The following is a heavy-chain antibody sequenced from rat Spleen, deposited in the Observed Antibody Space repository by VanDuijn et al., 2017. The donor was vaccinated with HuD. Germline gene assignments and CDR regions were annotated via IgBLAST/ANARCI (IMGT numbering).Heavy chain of an antibody. CDR2: ITHSTSTT. J-gene: IGHJ2*01. Sequence: EVQLVESGGGLVQPGRSLKLSCEGSGFTFNHYWMTWIRQAPGKGLEWVATITHSTSTTYYPDSVQGRFTISRDDAKSALYLQMDSLRSEDTATYYCTRENWVLDSWGQGVMVTVSS. CDR3: TRENWVLDS. CDR1: GFTFNHYW. V-gene: IGHV5-31*01. D-gene: IGHD5-1*01.